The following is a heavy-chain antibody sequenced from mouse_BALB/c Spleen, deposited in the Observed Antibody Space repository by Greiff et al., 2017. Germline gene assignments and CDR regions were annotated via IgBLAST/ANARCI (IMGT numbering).Heavy chain of an antibody. V-gene: IGHV5-4*02. CDR3: ARGAARAWFAD. Sequence: EVQLVESGGGLVKPGGSLKLSCAASGFTFSDYYMYWVRQTPEKRLEWVATISDGGSYTYYPDSVKGRFTISRDNAKNNLYLQMSSLKSEDTAMYYCARGAARAWFADWGQGTLVTVSA. J-gene: IGHJ3*01. CDR2: ISDGGSYT. D-gene: IGHD3-1*01. CDR1: GFTFSDYY.